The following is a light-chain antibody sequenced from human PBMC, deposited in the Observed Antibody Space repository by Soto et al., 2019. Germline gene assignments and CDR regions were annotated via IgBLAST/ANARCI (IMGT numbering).Light chain of an antibody. J-gene: IGKJ2*01. CDR3: QLYGSSQPYT. CDR1: QSVPYSY. V-gene: IGKV3-20*01. CDR2: GSF. Sequence: EIVLTQSPGTLSLSPGERATLSCRASQSVPYSYLVLYQHKPGRTPRLLIYGSFSRATGIPDRLSGSGSDTDFALTISRLEPEDSAVYYCQLYGSSQPYTFGQGTKVEIK.